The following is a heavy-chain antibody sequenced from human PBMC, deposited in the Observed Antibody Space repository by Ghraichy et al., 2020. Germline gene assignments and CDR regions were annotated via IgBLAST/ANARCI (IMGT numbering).Heavy chain of an antibody. Sequence: GGSLRLSCAASGFTFSGSAMHWVRQASGKGLEWVGRIRSKANSYATAYAASVKGRFTISRDDSKNTAYLQMNSLKTEDTAVYYCTRRGVGATEHDYWGQGTLVTVSS. CDR2: IRSKANSYAT. D-gene: IGHD1-26*01. J-gene: IGHJ4*02. CDR3: TRRGVGATEHDY. CDR1: GFTFSGSA. V-gene: IGHV3-73*01.